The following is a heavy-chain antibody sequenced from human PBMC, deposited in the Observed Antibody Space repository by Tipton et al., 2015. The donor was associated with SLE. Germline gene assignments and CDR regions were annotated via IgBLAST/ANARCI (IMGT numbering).Heavy chain of an antibody. Sequence: LRLSCTVSGGSISSTGYYWGWIRQPPGKGLEWIGNIYYSGSTLYNPSLKSRVTVSVDTSENQFSLHLSSVTAADTAVYYCARGGGCSSTSCYRGNQRYYYYYMDVWGKGTPVTVSS. D-gene: IGHD2-2*01. V-gene: IGHV4-39*07. CDR3: ARGGGCSSTSCYRGNQRYYYYYMDV. CDR1: GGSISSTGYY. CDR2: IYYSGST. J-gene: IGHJ6*03.